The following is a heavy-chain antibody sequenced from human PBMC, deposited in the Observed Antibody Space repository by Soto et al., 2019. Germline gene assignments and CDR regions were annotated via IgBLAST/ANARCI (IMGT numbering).Heavy chain of an antibody. CDR2: IYYSGST. CDR1: GLCKKSCY. D-gene: IGHD1-7*01. V-gene: IGHV4-59*01. J-gene: IGHJ6*02. Sequence: PSATLSLPCSFSGLCKKSCYWSAILRPPGKGLEWIGYIYYSGSTNYNPSLKSRVTISVDTSKNQFSLKLSSVTAADTAVYYCARRGITGTTGGMDVWGQANTVNV. CDR3: ARRGITGTTGGMDV.